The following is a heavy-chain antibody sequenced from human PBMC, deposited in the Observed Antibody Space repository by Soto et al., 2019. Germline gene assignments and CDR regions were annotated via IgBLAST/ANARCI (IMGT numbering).Heavy chain of an antibody. Sequence: SQTLSLTCAISGDSVSSNSAAWNWIRQSPSGGLEWLGRTYYRSRWYNDYAVSVRSRITINPDTSKNQFSLHLNSVTPEDTAVYYCARHVVVVVAATPSWFDPWGQGTLVTVSS. CDR2: TYYRSRWYN. V-gene: IGHV6-1*01. D-gene: IGHD2-15*01. CDR3: ARHVVVVVAATPSWFDP. CDR1: GDSVSSNSAA. J-gene: IGHJ5*02.